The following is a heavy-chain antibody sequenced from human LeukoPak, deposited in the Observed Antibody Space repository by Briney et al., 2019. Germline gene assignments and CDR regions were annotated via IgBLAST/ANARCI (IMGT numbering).Heavy chain of an antibody. V-gene: IGHV3-48*01. CDR1: GFTFSHAW. Sequence: GGSLRLSCAASGFTFSHAWMSWVRQAPGKGLEWVSYISSSSSTIYYADSVKGRFTISRDNAKNSLYLQMNNLRAEDTAVYYCARVKNGFDGNGYPYYYYYMDVWGRGTTVTVFS. J-gene: IGHJ6*03. CDR2: ISSSSSTI. CDR3: ARVKNGFDGNGYPYYYYYMDV. D-gene: IGHD3-22*01.